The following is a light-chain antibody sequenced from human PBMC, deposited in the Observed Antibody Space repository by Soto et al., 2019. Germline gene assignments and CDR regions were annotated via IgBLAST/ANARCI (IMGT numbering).Light chain of an antibody. Sequence: DIQLTQSPSFLSASVGDRVTITCRASQGISSYLVWYQQRPGKAPKLLIYAASTLQSGVPSRFSGSGSGTEFTPTISSLQPEDFATYYCQQLNTYPITFGLGTRLEIK. V-gene: IGKV1-9*01. CDR3: QQLNTYPIT. CDR2: AAS. CDR1: QGISSY. J-gene: IGKJ5*01.